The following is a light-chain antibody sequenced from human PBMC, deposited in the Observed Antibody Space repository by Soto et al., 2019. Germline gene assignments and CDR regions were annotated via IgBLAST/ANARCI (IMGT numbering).Light chain of an antibody. CDR3: QQYKFDWT. J-gene: IGKJ1*01. CDR1: QTLTGR. V-gene: IGKV1-5*03. CDR2: EAS. Sequence: DIQMTQSPSTLSASVGDRVTITCRASQTLTGRLAWYQQQPGKAPNLLIYEASSLESGVPSRFSGSGTDTKFTLTSSSPQPYDFANYYRQQYKFDWTFGQGTKVEIK.